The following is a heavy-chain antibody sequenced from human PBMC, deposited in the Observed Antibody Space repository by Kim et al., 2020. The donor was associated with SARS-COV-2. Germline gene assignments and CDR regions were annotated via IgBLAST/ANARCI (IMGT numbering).Heavy chain of an antibody. D-gene: IGHD3-10*01. Sequence: GGSLRLSCAASGFTFSSYGMHWVRQAPGKGLEWVAVISYDGSNKYYADSVKGRFTISRDNSKNTLYLQMNSLRAEDTAVYYCAKDHPDGSAPYWGQGTLVTVSS. J-gene: IGHJ4*02. CDR1: GFTFSSYG. CDR3: AKDHPDGSAPY. V-gene: IGHV3-30*18. CDR2: ISYDGSNK.